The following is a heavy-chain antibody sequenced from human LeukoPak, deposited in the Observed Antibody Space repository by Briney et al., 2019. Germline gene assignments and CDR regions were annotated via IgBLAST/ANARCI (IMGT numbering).Heavy chain of an antibody. V-gene: IGHV3-48*01. D-gene: IGHD3-9*01. CDR2: ISSSSRTT. CDR1: GFTFSSYS. J-gene: IGHJ4*02. Sequence: PGGSLRLSCAASGFTFSSYSMNWVRQAPGKGLEWVSYISSSSRTTYYADSVKGRFTISRDDAKNSLYLQMISLRAGDTAVYYCARGSDISDYWGQGTLVTVSS. CDR3: ARGSDISDY.